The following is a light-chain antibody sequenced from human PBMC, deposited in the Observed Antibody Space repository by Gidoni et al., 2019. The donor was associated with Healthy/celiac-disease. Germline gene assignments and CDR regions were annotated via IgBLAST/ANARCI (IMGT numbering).Light chain of an antibody. CDR3: QQYNSYPPWT. V-gene: IGKV1-5*03. CDR2: KAS. Sequence: DIQMTQSPSTLSASVGDRVTITCRASQSISSWLAWYQQKPGKAPKLLIYKASSLESGVPSRFSGSGSGTEFTLTISSLQPDDFATYYCQQYNSYPPWTFXHXTKVEIK. CDR1: QSISSW. J-gene: IGKJ1*01.